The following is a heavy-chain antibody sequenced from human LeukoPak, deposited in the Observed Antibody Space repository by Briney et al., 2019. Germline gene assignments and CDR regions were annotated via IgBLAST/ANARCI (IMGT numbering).Heavy chain of an antibody. CDR2: MNPNSGNT. D-gene: IGHD6-13*01. J-gene: IGHJ5*02. CDR3: ARFLENSSSRPGGWFDP. CDR1: GYTFTSYD. V-gene: IGHV1-8*01. Sequence: ASVKVSCKASGYTFTSYDINWVRQATGQGLEWMGWMNPNSGNTGYAQKFQGRVTMTRNTSISTAYMELSSLRSEDTAVYYCARFLENSSSRPGGWFDPWGQGTLVTVSS.